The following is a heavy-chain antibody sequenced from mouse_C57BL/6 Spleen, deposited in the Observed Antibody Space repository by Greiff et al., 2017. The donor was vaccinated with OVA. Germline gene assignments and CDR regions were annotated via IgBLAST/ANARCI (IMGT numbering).Heavy chain of an antibody. Sequence: EVQVVESGPELVKPGASVKIPCKASGYTFTDYNMDWVKQSHGKSLEWIGDINPNNGGTIYNQKFKGKATLTVDKSSSTAYMELRSLTSEDTAVYYCARSNYDSHYYAMDYWGQGTSVTVSS. D-gene: IGHD2-4*01. CDR2: INPNNGGT. CDR1: GYTFTDYN. CDR3: ARSNYDSHYYAMDY. V-gene: IGHV1-18*01. J-gene: IGHJ4*01.